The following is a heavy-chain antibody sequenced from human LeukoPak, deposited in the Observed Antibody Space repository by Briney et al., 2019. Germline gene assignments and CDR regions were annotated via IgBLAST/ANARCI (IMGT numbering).Heavy chain of an antibody. Sequence: SETLSLTCTVSGGSISSSSYYWGWIRQPPGKGLEWIGSIYYSGSTYYNPSLKSRVTISVDTSKNQFSLKLSSMTAADTAVYCCARIRLGYSSGWYPWDYWGQGTLVTVSS. V-gene: IGHV4-39*01. CDR1: GGSISSSSYY. J-gene: IGHJ4*02. CDR2: IYYSGST. CDR3: ARIRLGYSSGWYPWDY. D-gene: IGHD6-19*01.